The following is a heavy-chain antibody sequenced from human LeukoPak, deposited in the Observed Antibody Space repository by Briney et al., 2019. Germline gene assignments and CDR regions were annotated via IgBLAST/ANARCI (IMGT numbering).Heavy chain of an antibody. V-gene: IGHV4-34*01. CDR2: INASGTI. J-gene: IGHJ6*03. D-gene: IGHD1-7*01. Sequence: PSETLSLTCAVYGGSFSHYYWSWIRQSPGMGLEWIGEINASGTINYNPSLMSRVTISVDKSKNQFSLKLTSATAADTAVYYCARRWNYGRNYYIDVWGKGATVSVSS. CDR1: GGSFSHYY. CDR3: ARRWNYGRNYYIDV.